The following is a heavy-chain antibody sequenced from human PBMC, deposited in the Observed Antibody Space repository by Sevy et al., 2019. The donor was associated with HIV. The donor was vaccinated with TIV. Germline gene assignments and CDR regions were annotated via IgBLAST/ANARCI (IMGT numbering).Heavy chain of an antibody. V-gene: IGHV2-5*02. CDR3: GHSLLAPFGPGFDF. D-gene: IGHD2-15*01. J-gene: IGHJ4*02. Sequence: SSPTLVNPTQTLTLTCTFSGFSLSTNGVGVGWLRQPPGKALEWLALIYWDDDERYSPSLRSRLTITKDTSKNQVALTMTNMDPVHTATYYCGHSLLAPFGPGFDFWGPGTLVTVSS. CDR1: GFSLSTNGVG. CDR2: IYWDDDE.